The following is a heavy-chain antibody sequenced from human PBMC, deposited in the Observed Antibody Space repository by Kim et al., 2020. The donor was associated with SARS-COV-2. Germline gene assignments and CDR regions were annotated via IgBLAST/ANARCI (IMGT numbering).Heavy chain of an antibody. CDR2: ISSSGSTI. CDR1: GFTFSSYE. V-gene: IGHV3-48*03. CDR3: AREFPYSDNYYYYYGMDV. Sequence: GGSLRLSCAASGFTFSSYEMNWVRQAPGKGLEWVSYISSSGSTIYYADSVKGRFTISRDNAKNSLYLQMNSLRAEDTAVYYCAREFPYSDNYYYYYGMDVWGQGTTVTVSS. J-gene: IGHJ6*02. D-gene: IGHD1-26*01.